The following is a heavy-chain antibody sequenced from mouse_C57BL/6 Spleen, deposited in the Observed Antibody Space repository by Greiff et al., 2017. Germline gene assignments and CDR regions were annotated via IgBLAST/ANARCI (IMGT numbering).Heavy chain of an antibody. CDR1: GYTFTSYG. CDR3: ARLAMVTKAWLAY. Sequence: QVQLQQSGAELARPGASVKLSCTASGYTFTSYGISWVKQRTGQGLEWIGEIYSRSSNTYYNESFKGKGTLTADKSSSTAYMELRSLTSEDSAVYFCARLAMVTKAWLAYWGQGTLVTVSA. V-gene: IGHV1-81*01. CDR2: IYSRSSNT. J-gene: IGHJ3*01. D-gene: IGHD2-2*01.